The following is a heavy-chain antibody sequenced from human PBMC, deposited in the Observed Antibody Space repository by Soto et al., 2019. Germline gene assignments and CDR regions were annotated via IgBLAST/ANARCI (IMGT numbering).Heavy chain of an antibody. J-gene: IGHJ6*02. D-gene: IGHD3-10*01. CDR2: IIPILGIA. V-gene: IGHV1-69*08. CDR3: ARDPAYSSGYYYYGMDV. CDR1: GGTFSSYT. Sequence: QVQLVQSGAEVKKPGSSVKVSCKASGGTFSSYTISWVRQAPGQGLEWMGRIIPILGIANYAQKFQGRVTITADKPTSTAYMELSSLRSEDTAVYYCARDPAYSSGYYYYGMDVWVQGTTVTVSS.